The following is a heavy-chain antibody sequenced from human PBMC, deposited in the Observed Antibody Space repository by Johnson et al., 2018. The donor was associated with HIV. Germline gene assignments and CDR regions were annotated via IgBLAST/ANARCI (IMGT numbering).Heavy chain of an antibody. CDR3: ARIRVAVITEVGAFDM. Sequence: MLLVESGGALVQPGRSLRLSCVASGFTFEDYAMYWVRQAPGKGLEWVSGIYSGGSTYYADSVKGRFTISRDNSKNTLYLQMNSLRAEDTAVYLCARIRVAVITEVGAFDMWGQGTMVTVSS. CDR1: GFTFEDYA. CDR2: IYSGGST. D-gene: IGHD3-22*01. J-gene: IGHJ3*02. V-gene: IGHV3-66*02.